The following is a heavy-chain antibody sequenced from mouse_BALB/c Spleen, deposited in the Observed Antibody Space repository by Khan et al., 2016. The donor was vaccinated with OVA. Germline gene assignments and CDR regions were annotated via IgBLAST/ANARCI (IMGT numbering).Heavy chain of an antibody. CDR2: MIYSGDT. J-gene: IGHJ3*01. CDR3: ARSTYRYAFAY. Sequence: EVQLQESGPSLVKPSQTLSLTCSVAGDSITSGYWTWIRKFPGNKLECMGYMIYSGDTYYNPSLKSRISITRHTSKNQYYLQLNSVTTEDTATYYCARSTYRYAFAYWGQGTLVTVSA. CDR1: GDSITSGY. D-gene: IGHD2-14*01. V-gene: IGHV3-8*02.